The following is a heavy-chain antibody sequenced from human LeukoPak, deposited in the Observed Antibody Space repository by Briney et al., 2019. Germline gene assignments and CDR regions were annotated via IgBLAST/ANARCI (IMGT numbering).Heavy chain of an antibody. J-gene: IGHJ4*02. CDR1: GGTFSSHT. D-gene: IGHD1-1*01. Sequence: SVKVSCKASGGTFSSHTIAWVRQLPGQGLEWMGGIVPIFGTATYAQKFQGRVTITADESTSTVYMEASSLRSEDSAAYYCARERGRNEDYFDYWGQGTLVTVSS. CDR3: ARERGRNEDYFDY. V-gene: IGHV1-69*13. CDR2: IVPIFGTA.